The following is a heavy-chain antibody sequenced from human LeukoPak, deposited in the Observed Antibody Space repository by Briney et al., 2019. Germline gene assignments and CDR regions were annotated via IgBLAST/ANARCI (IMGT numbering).Heavy chain of an antibody. V-gene: IGHV1-2*06. Sequence: ASVKVSCKASGYTFTCYYMHWVRQAPGQGLEWMGRINPNSGGTNYEQKFQGRVTLTRDTSISTAYMELSRLRSDDTAVYYCARDPSTVTTGTIYYYYYMDVWGKGTTVTVSS. CDR2: INPNSGGT. D-gene: IGHD4-17*01. J-gene: IGHJ6*03. CDR3: ARDPSTVTTGTIYYYYYMDV. CDR1: GYTFTCYY.